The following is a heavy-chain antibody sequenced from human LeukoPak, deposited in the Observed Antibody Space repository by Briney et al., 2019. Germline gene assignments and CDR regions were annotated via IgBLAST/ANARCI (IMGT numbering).Heavy chain of an antibody. Sequence: PGGSLRLSCAASGFTFSSYAMHWVRQAPGKGLEHVSAINTNGGNTYYANSVKGRFTISRDSSKNTLYLQMGSLRAEDMAVYYCARGGRYSSSPLDYWGQGTLVTVSS. CDR1: GFTFSSYA. J-gene: IGHJ4*02. CDR2: INTNGGNT. V-gene: IGHV3-64*01. D-gene: IGHD6-6*01. CDR3: ARGGRYSSSPLDY.